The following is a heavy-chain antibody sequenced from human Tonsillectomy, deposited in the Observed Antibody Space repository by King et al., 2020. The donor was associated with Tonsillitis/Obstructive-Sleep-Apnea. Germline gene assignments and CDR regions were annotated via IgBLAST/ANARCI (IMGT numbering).Heavy chain of an antibody. CDR1: SGSISSYY. CDR2: IYYSGST. V-gene: IGHV4-59*08. D-gene: IGHD4-11*01. Sequence: QLQESGPGLVKPSETLSLTCTVSSGSISSYYWSWIRQPPGKGLEWIGYIYYSGSTNYNPSLKSRVTISVDTSKNQFSLKLSSVTAADTAVYYCARRGGMTPVTYYYYFARWGRGTLVTVSS. CDR3: ARRGGMTPVTYYYYFAR. J-gene: IGHJ2*01.